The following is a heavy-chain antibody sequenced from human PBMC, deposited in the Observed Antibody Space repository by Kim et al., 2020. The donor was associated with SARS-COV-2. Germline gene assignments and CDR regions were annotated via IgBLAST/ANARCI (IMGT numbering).Heavy chain of an antibody. V-gene: IGHV3-53*01. J-gene: IGHJ6*02. CDR3: AAGGVVVPAAGYYYGMDV. D-gene: IGHD2-2*01. Sequence: GRFTISRDNSKTTLYLQMNSLGAEDTAVYYCAAGGVVVPAAGYYYGMDVWGQGTTVTVSS.